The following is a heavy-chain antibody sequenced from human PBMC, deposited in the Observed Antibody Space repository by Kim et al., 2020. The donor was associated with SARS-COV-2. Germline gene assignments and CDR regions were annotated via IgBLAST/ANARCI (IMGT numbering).Heavy chain of an antibody. CDR1: GFTFSSYG. J-gene: IGHJ3*02. CDR2: IWYDGSNK. CDR3: ARDRGVRSAFGELSPDAFDI. D-gene: IGHD3-10*01. Sequence: GGSLRLSCAASGFTFSSYGMHWVRQAPGKGLEWVAVIWYDGSNKYYADSVKGRFTISRDNSKNTLYLQMNSLRAEDTAVYYCARDRGVRSAFGELSPDAFDIWGQGTMVTVSS. V-gene: IGHV3-33*01.